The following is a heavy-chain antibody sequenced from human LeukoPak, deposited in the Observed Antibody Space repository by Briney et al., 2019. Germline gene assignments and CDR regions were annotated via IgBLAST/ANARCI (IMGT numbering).Heavy chain of an antibody. Sequence: SETLSLTCSVSGGSVTSGSYYWSWIRQPPGKELEWIGYISYRGTTNYNPSLKSRVTISVDTSKTQFSLKLSSVTAADTAVYYCARHGSPSFFDYWGQGTLVTVSS. CDR2: ISYRGTT. CDR3: ARHGSPSFFDY. J-gene: IGHJ4*02. CDR1: GGSVTSGSYY. V-gene: IGHV4-61*01.